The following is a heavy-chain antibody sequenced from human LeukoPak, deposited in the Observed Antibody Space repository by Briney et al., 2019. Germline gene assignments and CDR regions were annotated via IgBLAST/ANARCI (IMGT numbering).Heavy chain of an antibody. V-gene: IGHV4-59*12. CDR3: ARGINDGPEAVARNWFDP. CDR2: ISNSGST. J-gene: IGHJ5*02. D-gene: IGHD6-19*01. CDR1: GGSISSYY. Sequence: SETLSLTCTVSGGSISSYYWSWIRQPPGKGLEWIAYISNSGSTYYNPSLKSRVTMSVDTSKNQFSLKLSSVTAADTAVYYCARGINDGPEAVARNWFDPWGQGTLVTVSS.